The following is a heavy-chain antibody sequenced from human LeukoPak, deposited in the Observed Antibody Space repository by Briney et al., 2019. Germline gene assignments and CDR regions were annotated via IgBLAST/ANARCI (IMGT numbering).Heavy chain of an antibody. V-gene: IGHV5-51*01. D-gene: IGHD6-19*01. J-gene: IGHJ4*02. CDR2: IYPGDSDT. CDR1: GYSSTSYW. CDR3: ARHDSSGWSDY. Sequence: GVSMQISCNGSGYSSTSYWIGWVGQMPPKGLEWMGIIYPGDSDTRYSPSFQGQVTISADKSISTAYLQWSSLKASDTAMYYCARHDSSGWSDYWGQGTLVTVSS.